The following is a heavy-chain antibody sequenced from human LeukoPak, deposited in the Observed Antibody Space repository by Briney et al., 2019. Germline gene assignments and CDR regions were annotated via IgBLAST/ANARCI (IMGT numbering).Heavy chain of an antibody. CDR1: GGSFSGYY. J-gene: IGHJ6*03. V-gene: IGHV4-34*01. CDR3: ARDLAHSTVTTGYHYYYMDV. CDR2: INHSGST. D-gene: IGHD4-11*01. Sequence: SETLSLTCAVYGGSFSGYYWSWIRQPPGKGLEWIGEINHSGSTNYNPSLKSRVTISVDTSKNQFSLKLSSVTAADTAVYYCARDLAHSTVTTGYHYYYMDVWGKGTTVTISS.